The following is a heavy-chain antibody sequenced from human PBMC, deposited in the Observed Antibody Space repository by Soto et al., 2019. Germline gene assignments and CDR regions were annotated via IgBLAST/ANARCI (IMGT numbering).Heavy chain of an antibody. CDR3: ATYYAFWSGFHY. D-gene: IGHD3-3*01. J-gene: IGHJ4*02. V-gene: IGHV3-7*01. Sequence: GWSLRLSSATSGFTFISYWMSWVRQAPGKGLEWVANIKQDGSEKYYVDSVKGRFTISRDNAKNTLYLQMKSLRAEDTPVYYCATYYAFWSGFHYWGQGTFVTVYS. CDR1: GFTFISYW. CDR2: IKQDGSEK.